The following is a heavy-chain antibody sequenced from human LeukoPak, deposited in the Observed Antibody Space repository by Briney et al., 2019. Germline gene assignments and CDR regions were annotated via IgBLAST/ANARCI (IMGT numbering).Heavy chain of an antibody. D-gene: IGHD6-13*01. CDR1: GDSISSYY. CDR2: IYYSGNT. J-gene: IGHJ4*02. Sequence: PSETLSLTCTVSGDSISSYYWSWIRQPPGKGLEWIGYIYYSGNTNYNPSLKSRVTISIDTSKNQFSLKLSSVTAADTAVYYCARLGGIAAAGTGLDYWGQGTLVTVSS. V-gene: IGHV4-59*08. CDR3: ARLGGIAAAGTGLDY.